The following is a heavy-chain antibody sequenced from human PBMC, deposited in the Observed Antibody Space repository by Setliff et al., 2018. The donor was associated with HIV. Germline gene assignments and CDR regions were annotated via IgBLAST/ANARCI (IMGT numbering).Heavy chain of an antibody. J-gene: IGHJ3*02. Sequence: GESLKISCAASGFTFSNYAMGWVRQGPGKGLEWVPTIGAAGYPTHYAESVKGRFTISKDNSQNALYLQMNSLTDEDTAVYYCAKVFAFGVDGFDIWGQGTMVTVSS. V-gene: IGHV3-23*01. CDR1: GFTFSNYA. CDR3: AKVFAFGVDGFDI. D-gene: IGHD3-10*01. CDR2: IGAAGYPT.